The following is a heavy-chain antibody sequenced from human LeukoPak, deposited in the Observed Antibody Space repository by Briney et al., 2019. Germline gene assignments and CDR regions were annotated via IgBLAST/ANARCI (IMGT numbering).Heavy chain of an antibody. CDR3: ARAGYCSGGSCYSPLVY. CDR2: IYYSGST. CDR1: GGSISSYY. Sequence: KPSETLSLTCTVSGGSISSYYWSYIYYSGSTDYNPSLKGRVTISVDTSKNQFSLKLSSVTAADTAVYYCARAGYCSGGSCYSPLVYWGQGTLVTVSS. V-gene: IGHV4-59*01. D-gene: IGHD2-15*01. J-gene: IGHJ4*02.